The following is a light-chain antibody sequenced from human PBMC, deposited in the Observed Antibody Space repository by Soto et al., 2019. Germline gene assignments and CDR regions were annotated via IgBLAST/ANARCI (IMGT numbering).Light chain of an antibody. CDR2: GAS. CDR1: QSISTW. V-gene: IGKV1-5*01. J-gene: IGKJ2*01. Sequence: DIQMTQSPSTLSACVGDRVTITCRASQSISTWLAWYQQKPGKAPKLLIYGASSLESGVPSRFSGSGSVTEFTLIIDSLQPDDFATYYCQQYSSSSPTFGQGTKLEIK. CDR3: QQYSSSSPT.